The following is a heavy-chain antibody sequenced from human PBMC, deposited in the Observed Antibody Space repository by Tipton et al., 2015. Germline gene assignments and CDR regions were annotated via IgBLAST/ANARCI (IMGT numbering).Heavy chain of an antibody. Sequence: TLSLTCTVSGGSFSDYYWSWIRQSPGEGLEWIGYIYNSGSTNYNPSLKSRVTISVDTSKNQLSLKLSSVTAADTAVYYCACQDYDILTRDYQTVDYWGQGTLVTVSS. V-gene: IGHV4-4*09. CDR1: GGSFSDYY. J-gene: IGHJ4*02. CDR2: IYNSGST. D-gene: IGHD3-9*01. CDR3: ACQDYDILTRDYQTVDY.